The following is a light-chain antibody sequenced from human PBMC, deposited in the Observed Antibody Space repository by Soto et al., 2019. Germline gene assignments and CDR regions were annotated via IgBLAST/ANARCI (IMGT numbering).Light chain of an antibody. CDR2: AAS. CDR1: QGIRND. Sequence: AIQLTQSPSSLSASVGDRVTITCRASQGIRNDLGWYQQKPGKGPKLLIYAASTLQNGGPSRFSGSGSRTDFTLTISSLQPEDIATYYCLQDYTYPLTFGGGTNVEIK. V-gene: IGKV1-6*01. CDR3: LQDYTYPLT. J-gene: IGKJ4*01.